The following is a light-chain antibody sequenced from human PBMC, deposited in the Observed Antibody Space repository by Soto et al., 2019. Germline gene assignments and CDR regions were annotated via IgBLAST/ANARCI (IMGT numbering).Light chain of an antibody. CDR2: HAS. V-gene: IGKV1-5*01. CDR1: QSISNW. CDR3: QPYLRYS. Sequence: DIRMTLSLSTVPASVGHRVTITCRASQSISNWLAWYQQKPGQATKLLIYHASNLESGVPSRFSGSGSGTEFTLTICSLQPDDLATYYCQPYLRYSFGQGSKVDTK. J-gene: IGKJ1*01.